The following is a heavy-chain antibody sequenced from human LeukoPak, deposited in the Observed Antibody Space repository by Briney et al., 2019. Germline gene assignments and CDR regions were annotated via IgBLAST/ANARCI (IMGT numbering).Heavy chain of an antibody. J-gene: IGHJ6*02. V-gene: IGHV3-30-3*01. Sequence: GGSLRLSCAASGFTFSSYAMHWVRQAPGKGLEWVAVISYDGSNKYYADSVKGRFTISRDNSKNTLHLQMNSLRAEDTAVYYCARERYGSGSYAYYYGMDVWGQGTTVTVSS. CDR3: ARERYGSGSYAYYYGMDV. CDR1: GFTFSSYA. CDR2: ISYDGSNK. D-gene: IGHD3-10*01.